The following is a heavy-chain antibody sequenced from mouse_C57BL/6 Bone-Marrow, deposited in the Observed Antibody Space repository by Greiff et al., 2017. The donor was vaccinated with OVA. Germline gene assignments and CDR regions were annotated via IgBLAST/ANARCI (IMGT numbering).Heavy chain of an antibody. V-gene: IGHV14-4*01. CDR1: GFNIKDDY. CDR3: TIGYDGYYWFAY. Sequence: VQLQQSGAELVRPGASVKLSCTASGFNIKDDYMHWVKQRPEQGLEWIGWIDPENGDTEYASKFQGKATITADTSSNTAYLQLSSLTSEDTAVDYCTIGYDGYYWFAYWGQGTLVTVSA. D-gene: IGHD2-3*01. CDR2: IDPENGDT. J-gene: IGHJ3*01.